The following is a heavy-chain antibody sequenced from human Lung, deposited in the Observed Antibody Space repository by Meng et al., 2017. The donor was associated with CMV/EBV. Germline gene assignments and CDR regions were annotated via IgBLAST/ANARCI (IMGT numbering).Heavy chain of an antibody. CDR1: GFTFSSYG. J-gene: IGHJ4*02. CDR2: IRNDESDK. V-gene: IGHV3-30*02. CDR3: AKDDPVFHY. Sequence: QVELGGSGGGVAQPGGSLRLSWAASGFTFSSYGMHWIRQAPGKGPEWVAFIRNDESDKYYGDSVKGRFTISRDTSKNTVDLQMNSLRTEDTAVYYCAKDDPVFHYWGQGTLVTVSS.